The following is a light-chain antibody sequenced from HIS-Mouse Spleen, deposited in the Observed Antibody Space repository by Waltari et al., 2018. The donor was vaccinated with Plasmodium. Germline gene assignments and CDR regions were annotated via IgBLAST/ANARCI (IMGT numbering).Light chain of an antibody. J-gene: IGLJ1*01. Sequence: QSALTQPASVSGSPGKSITISCTGTSRADGRYNLVSWYQQHPCKATKLMIYECSKRPSGVSNRCSGSKSGNTASLTISVLQAEDEADYYCCSYAGSSTYVFGTGTKVTVL. CDR3: CSYAGSSTYV. CDR2: ECS. V-gene: IGLV2-23*01. CDR1: SRADGRYNL.